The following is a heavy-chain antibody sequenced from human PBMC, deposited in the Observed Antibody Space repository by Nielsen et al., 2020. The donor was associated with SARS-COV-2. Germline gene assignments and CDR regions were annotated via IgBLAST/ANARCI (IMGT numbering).Heavy chain of an antibody. Sequence: GGSLRLSCVVSGFTISTYGMSWVRQAPGKGLEWVSAISSSTYYADSVKGRFTASRDNSKNTLYLQMNSLRAEDTAVYYCAKRSGYTSGWYGDYWGQGTLVTVSS. CDR3: AKRSGYTSGWYGDY. J-gene: IGHJ4*02. CDR2: ISSST. CDR1: GFTISTYG. D-gene: IGHD6-19*01. V-gene: IGHV3-23*01.